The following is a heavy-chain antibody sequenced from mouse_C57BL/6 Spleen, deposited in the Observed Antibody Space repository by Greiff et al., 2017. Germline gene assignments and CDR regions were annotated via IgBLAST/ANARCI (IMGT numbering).Heavy chain of an antibody. V-gene: IGHV2-2*01. J-gene: IGHJ1*03. Sequence: VMLVESGPGLVQPSQSLSITCTVSGFSLTSYGVHWVRQSPGKGLEWLGVIWSGGSTDYNAAFISRLSISKDNSKSQVFFKMNSLQADDTAIYYCARKGYGSREGYFDVWGTGTTVTVSS. CDR3: ARKGYGSREGYFDV. D-gene: IGHD1-1*01. CDR2: IWSGGST. CDR1: GFSLTSYG.